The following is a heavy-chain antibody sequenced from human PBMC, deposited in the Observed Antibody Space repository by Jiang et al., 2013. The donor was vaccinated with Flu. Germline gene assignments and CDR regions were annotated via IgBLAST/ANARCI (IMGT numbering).Heavy chain of an antibody. Sequence: TSQTLSLTCAISGDSVSRNIGTWDWIRKSPSRGLEWLGRTYYRSKWYHDYAVSMKGRISIDPDTSKNQFSLQLNSVTPEDTAIYYCARGPNDGWPPFDYWGQGTLVTVSS. CDR2: TYYRSKWYH. CDR1: GDSVSRNIGT. J-gene: IGHJ4*02. CDR3: ARGPNDGWPPFDY. D-gene: IGHD5-24*01. V-gene: IGHV6-1*01.